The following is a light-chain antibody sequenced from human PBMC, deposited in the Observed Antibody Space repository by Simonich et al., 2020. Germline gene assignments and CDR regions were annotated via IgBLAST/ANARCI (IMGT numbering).Light chain of an antibody. CDR3: CSYAGSSTVV. CDR1: SSDVGSYNL. Sequence: QSALTQPASVSGSPGQSITISCTGTSSDVGSYNLVSWYQQQPGKAPKLMIYEGMKRPSGVSNRFSGYKSGNTASLTISGLQAEDEADYYCCSYAGSSTVVFGGGTKLTVL. J-gene: IGLJ2*01. V-gene: IGLV2-23*01. CDR2: EGM.